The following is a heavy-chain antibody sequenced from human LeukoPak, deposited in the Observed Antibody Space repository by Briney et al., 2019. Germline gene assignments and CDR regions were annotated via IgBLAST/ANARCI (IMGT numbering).Heavy chain of an antibody. CDR1: GYTFTDFY. V-gene: IGHV1-2*02. CDR2: INPNSGGT. Sequence: ASVKVSCKASGYTFTDFYMHWLRQAPGQGLEWMGWINPNSGGTNYAQKFQGRLTMTRDTSIRTAYMELSRLRSDDTAVYFCASGAERGTGVVYFDSWGQGALVTVSS. J-gene: IGHJ4*02. CDR3: ASGAERGTGVVYFDS. D-gene: IGHD7-27*01.